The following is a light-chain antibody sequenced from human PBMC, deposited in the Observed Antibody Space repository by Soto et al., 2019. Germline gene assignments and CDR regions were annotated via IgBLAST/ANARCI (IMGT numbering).Light chain of an antibody. Sequence: QSALPQPASVSGSPGQSITLSCTGTSSDVGGYNYVSWYQQHPGKAPTLMIYEVSHRPSGVSNRFSGSKSGNTASLTISGLQSEDEADYYCSSYTSSSTYVFGTGTKLTVL. CDR2: EVS. V-gene: IGLV2-14*01. J-gene: IGLJ1*01. CDR3: SSYTSSSTYV. CDR1: SSDVGGYNY.